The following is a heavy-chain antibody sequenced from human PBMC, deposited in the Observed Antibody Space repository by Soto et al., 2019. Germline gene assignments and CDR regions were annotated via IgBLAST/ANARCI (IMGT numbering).Heavy chain of an antibody. CDR1: GGSFSGYY. D-gene: IGHD6-13*01. CDR2: INHSGST. CDR3: ARERRDSSSWYFARPSRRIDP. Sequence: SETLSLTCAVYGGSFSGYYWSWIRQPPGKGLEWIGEINHSGSTNYNPSLKSRVTISVDTSKNQFSLKLSSVTAADTAVYYCARERRDSSSWYFARPSRRIDPCGQGTLVTVSS. J-gene: IGHJ5*02. V-gene: IGHV4-34*01.